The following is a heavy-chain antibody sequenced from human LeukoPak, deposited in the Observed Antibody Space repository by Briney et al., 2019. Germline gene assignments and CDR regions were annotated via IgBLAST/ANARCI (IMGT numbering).Heavy chain of an antibody. CDR1: GGSISSYY. CDR3: ARGSGSYYYYYGMDV. J-gene: IGHJ6*02. CDR2: IYYSGST. D-gene: IGHD1-26*01. Sequence: SETLSLTCTVSGGSISSYYWSWIRQPPGKGLEWIGYIYYSGSTNYNPSLKSRVTISVDTSKNQFSLKLSSVTAADSAVYYCARGSGSYYYYYGMDVWGQGTTVTVSS. V-gene: IGHV4-59*01.